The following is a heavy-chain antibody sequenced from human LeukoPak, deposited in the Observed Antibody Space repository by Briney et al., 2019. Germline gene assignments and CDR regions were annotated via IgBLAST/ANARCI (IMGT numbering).Heavy chain of an antibody. CDR3: AREMWCSSGDCYLNVFDF. D-gene: IGHD2-21*02. CDR2: ISPASGRT. V-gene: IGHV1-18*01. J-gene: IGHJ3*01. CDR1: GYIFKTYG. Sequence: ASVKVSCKASGYIFKTYGIIWVRQAPGQGLEWMGYISPASGRTTYAQNFQGRVTLTTDTPTTTAHMELRSLRSDDTAVCYCAREMWCSSGDCYLNVFDFWGQGTLVTVSP.